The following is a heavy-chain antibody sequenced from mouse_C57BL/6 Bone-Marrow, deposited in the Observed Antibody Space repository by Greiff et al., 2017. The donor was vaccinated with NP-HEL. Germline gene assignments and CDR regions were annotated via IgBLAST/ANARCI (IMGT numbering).Heavy chain of an antibody. CDR3: ARSGYYGRYAMDY. D-gene: IGHD1-1*01. V-gene: IGHV1-63*01. CDR2: IYTGGGYT. CDR1: GYTFTNYW. J-gene: IGHJ4*01. Sequence: QVQLQQSGAELVRPGTSVKMSCKASGYTFTNYWIGWAKQRPGHGLEWIGDIYTGGGYTNYNEKFKGKATLTAEKSSSTAYMQFRSLTSEDSAIYYCARSGYYGRYAMDYWGQGTSVTVSP.